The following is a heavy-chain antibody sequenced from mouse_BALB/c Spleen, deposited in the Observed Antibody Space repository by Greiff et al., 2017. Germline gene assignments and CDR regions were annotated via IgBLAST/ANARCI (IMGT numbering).Heavy chain of an antibody. CDR1: GFAFSSYY. V-gene: IGHV5-12-1*01. CDR3: ARGYYGSSPFAY. D-gene: IGHD1-1*01. Sequence: EVKVVESGGGLVKPGGSLKLSCAASGFAFSSYYMSWVRQTPEKRLVWVAYISSGGGSTYYPDTVKGRFTISRDNAKNTLYLQMSSLKSEDTAMYYCARGYYGSSPFAYWGQGTLVTVSA. CDR2: ISSGGGST. J-gene: IGHJ3*01.